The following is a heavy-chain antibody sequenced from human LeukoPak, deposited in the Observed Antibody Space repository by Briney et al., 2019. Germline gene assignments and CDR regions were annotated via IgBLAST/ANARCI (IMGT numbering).Heavy chain of an antibody. V-gene: IGHV4-4*02. CDR3: ARDGGSDQYYFDT. D-gene: IGHD6-19*01. CDR2: ISHSGTT. J-gene: IGHJ4*02. CDR1: GASISRPYW. Sequence: PSGTLSLTCAVSGASISRPYWWIWVRQPPGKGLEWIAEISHSGTTHYNPSLKSRVIISLDKSKNQVFLKLNSVTAADTAMYYCARDGGSDQYYFDTWGPGTLVTVSS.